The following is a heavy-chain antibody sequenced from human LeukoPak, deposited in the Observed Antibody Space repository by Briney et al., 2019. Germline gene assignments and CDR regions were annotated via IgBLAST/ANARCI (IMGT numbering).Heavy chain of an antibody. Sequence: AGGSLTLSCSASGFTFNNYSLDWVRHAPGKGLEYVLGINTDVSSTDYADSVRGRFTIYRVNTNNTLYIQMSRLRPEGTAVYFSVKTMVTFGGLIGSDAFDIWGQGTMVTVSS. CDR1: GFTFNNYS. J-gene: IGHJ3*02. D-gene: IGHD3-16*01. CDR3: VKTMVTFGGLIGSDAFDI. V-gene: IGHV3-64D*06. CDR2: INTDVSST.